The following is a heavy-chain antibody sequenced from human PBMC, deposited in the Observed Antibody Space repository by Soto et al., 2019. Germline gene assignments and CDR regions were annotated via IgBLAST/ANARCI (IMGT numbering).Heavy chain of an antibody. D-gene: IGHD3-3*01. V-gene: IGHV3-23*01. CDR3: AEKGSHTYYDFWSGHPPYYYGMDV. CDR1: GFTFSSYA. CDR2: ITGSGGTT. Sequence: GGSLRLSCAASGFTFSSYAMNWVRQAPGKGLEWVSTITGSGGTTYYADSVKGRFIISRDNSKHTLYLQMNSLRAEDTAVYYCAEKGSHTYYDFWSGHPPYYYGMDVWGQGTTVTVSS. J-gene: IGHJ6*02.